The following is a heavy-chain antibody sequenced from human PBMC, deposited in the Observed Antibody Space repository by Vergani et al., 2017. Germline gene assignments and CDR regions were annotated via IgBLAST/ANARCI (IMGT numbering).Heavy chain of an antibody. CDR1: GFTFSNAW. V-gene: IGHV3-15*01. J-gene: IGHJ6*02. CDR3: TTSLYSSSWYYGYYYYGMDV. CDR2: IKSKTDGGTT. Sequence: EVQLVESGGGLVKPGGSLRLSCAASGFTFSNAWMSWVRQAPGKGLEWVGRIKSKTDGGTTDYAAPVKGRFTISRDDSKNTLYLQMNSLKTEDTAVYYCTTSLYSSSWYYGYYYYGMDVWAKGPRSPSP. D-gene: IGHD6-13*01.